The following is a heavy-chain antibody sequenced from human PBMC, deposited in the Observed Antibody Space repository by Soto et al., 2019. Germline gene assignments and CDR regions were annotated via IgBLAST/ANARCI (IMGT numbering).Heavy chain of an antibody. Sequence: SVKVSCKASGGTFSSYAISWVRQAPGQGLEWMGGIIPIFGTANYAQKFQGRVTITADESTSTAYMELSSLRSEDTAVYYCAREVAYFDFWSGYSHYYYGIELWCHATTATVSS. D-gene: IGHD3-3*01. CDR2: IIPIFGTA. J-gene: IGHJ6*02. CDR1: GGTFSSYA. CDR3: AREVAYFDFWSGYSHYYYGIEL. V-gene: IGHV1-69*13.